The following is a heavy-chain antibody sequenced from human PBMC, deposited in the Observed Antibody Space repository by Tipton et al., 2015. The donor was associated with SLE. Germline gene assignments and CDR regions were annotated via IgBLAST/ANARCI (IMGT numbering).Heavy chain of an antibody. CDR3: ARDRRLIAAPSFWWYFDL. CDR2: VYDNGDT. V-gene: IGHV4-39*02. Sequence: TLSLTCTVSGDSISSSTYFWGWIRQSPGRGLEWIGSVYDNGDTYYNPSLKSRVAISVDTSKNQFSLKLSSVTAADTAVYYCARDRRLIAAPSFWWYFDLWGRGTLVTVSS. D-gene: IGHD6-13*01. J-gene: IGHJ2*01. CDR1: GDSISSSTYF.